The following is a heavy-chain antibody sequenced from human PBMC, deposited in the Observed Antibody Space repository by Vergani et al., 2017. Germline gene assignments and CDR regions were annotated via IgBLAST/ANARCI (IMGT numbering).Heavy chain of an antibody. CDR1: GGSFSGYY. V-gene: IGHV4-34*01. CDR2: INHSGST. Sequence: QVQLQQWGAGLLTPSETLSLTCAVYGGSFSGYYWSWIRQPPGKGLEWIGEINHSGSTNYNPSLKSRVTISVDTSKNQFSLKLGSVTAADTAVYYCARVDTQVPATSHFYYMDVWGKGTTVVVSS. CDR3: ARVDTQVPATSHFYYMDV. J-gene: IGHJ6*03. D-gene: IGHD6-25*01.